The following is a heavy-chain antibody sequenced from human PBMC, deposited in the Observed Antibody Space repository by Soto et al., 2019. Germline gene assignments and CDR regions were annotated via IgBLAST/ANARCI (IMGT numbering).Heavy chain of an antibody. CDR3: CRECSGPNCPHGAFDL. D-gene: IGHD2-15*01. V-gene: IGHV1-8*01. CDR1: GYTFATYD. J-gene: IGHJ3*01. Sequence: QVHLVQSGTEVKKPGASVKVSCKASGYTFATYDINWVRQAPGQGLEWLGWMNANNGNSGSAQKFQGRVTMTRTASISTAYMELSILRSEDTAIYYCCRECSGPNCPHGAFDLWGQGTLVTVSS. CDR2: MNANNGNS.